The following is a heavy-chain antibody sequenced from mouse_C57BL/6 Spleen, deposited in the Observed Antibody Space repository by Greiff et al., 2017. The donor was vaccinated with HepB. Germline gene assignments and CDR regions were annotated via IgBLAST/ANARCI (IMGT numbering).Heavy chain of an antibody. J-gene: IGHJ2*01. CDR2: IRNKANNHAT. Sequence: EVMLVESGGGLVQPGGSMKLSCAASGFTFSDAWMDWVRQSPEKGLEWVAEIRNKANNHATYYAESVKGRFTISRDDSKSSVYLQMNSLRAEDTGIYYCTTVVADYFDYWGQGTTLTVSS. D-gene: IGHD1-1*01. CDR1: GFTFSDAW. V-gene: IGHV6-6*01. CDR3: TTVVADYFDY.